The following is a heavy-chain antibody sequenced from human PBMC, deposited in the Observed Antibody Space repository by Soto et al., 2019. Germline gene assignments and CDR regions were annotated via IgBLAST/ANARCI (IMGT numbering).Heavy chain of an antibody. V-gene: IGHV4-31*03. CDR3: ARGGIAAAAPPDY. CDR2: IYYSGST. CDR1: GGSISSGGYY. D-gene: IGHD6-13*01. Sequence: QVQLQESGPGLVKPSQTLSLTCTVSGGSISSGGYYWSWIRQHPGKGPEWIGYIYYSGSTHYNPSLTSRVTISVDTAKNQFSLKLSSVTAADTAVYYCARGGIAAAAPPDYWGQGTLVTVSS. J-gene: IGHJ4*02.